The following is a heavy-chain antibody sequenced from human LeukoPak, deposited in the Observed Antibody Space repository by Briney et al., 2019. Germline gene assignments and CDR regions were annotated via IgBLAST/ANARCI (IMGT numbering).Heavy chain of an antibody. J-gene: IGHJ4*02. D-gene: IGHD1-26*01. CDR2: MNIDGSEK. Sequence: GGSLRLSCAASGFTFSSYWMGWVRQAPGKRLEWVANMNIDGSEKYYADSAKGRFTISRDNARNSVYLQMNSLRVEGTAVYYCARDPVEWELLLDYWGQGTLVTVSS. CDR1: GFTFSSYW. V-gene: IGHV3-7*01. CDR3: ARDPVEWELLLDY.